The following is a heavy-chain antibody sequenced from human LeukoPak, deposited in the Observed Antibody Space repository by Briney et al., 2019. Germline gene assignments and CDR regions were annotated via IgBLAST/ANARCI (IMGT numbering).Heavy chain of an antibody. CDR2: INPSDGST. D-gene: IGHD2-2*01. CDR1: GYTFTSYY. Sequence: ASVKVSCKASGYTFTSYYMHWVRQAPGQGLEWMGIINPSDGSTSYAQKFQGRVTMTRDTSTSTVYMELSSLRSEDTAVYYCARDANIVVVPAAVYYFDYWGQGTLVTVSS. CDR3: ARDANIVVVPAAVYYFDY. V-gene: IGHV1-46*01. J-gene: IGHJ4*02.